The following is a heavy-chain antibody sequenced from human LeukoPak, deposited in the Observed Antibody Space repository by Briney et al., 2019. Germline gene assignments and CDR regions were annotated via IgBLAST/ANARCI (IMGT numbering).Heavy chain of an antibody. V-gene: IGHV3-48*03. J-gene: IGHJ4*02. Sequence: PGGSLRLSCAASGFTLSSYEMNWVRLAPGKGQEWISYISRTGNSIYYADSVKGRFTISRDSAKNSLYLQMNSLRAEDTAVYYCARGPYSSNWYVDYWGQGTLVTVGS. CDR3: ARGPYSSNWYVDY. CDR1: GFTLSSYE. CDR2: ISRTGNSI. D-gene: IGHD6-13*01.